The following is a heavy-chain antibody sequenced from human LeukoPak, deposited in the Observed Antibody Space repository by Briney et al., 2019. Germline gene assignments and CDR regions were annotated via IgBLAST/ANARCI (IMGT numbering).Heavy chain of an antibody. CDR1: GFTFSSYA. J-gene: IGHJ4*02. Sequence: GGSLRLSCSASGFTFSSYAMHWVRQAPGKGLEYVSAISSNGGSTYYADSVKGRFTISRDNSKNTLYLQMSSLRAEDTAVYYCVKGIEQWQAEDYFDYWGQGTLVTVSS. CDR3: VKGIEQWQAEDYFDY. V-gene: IGHV3-64D*06. CDR2: ISSNGGST. D-gene: IGHD6-19*01.